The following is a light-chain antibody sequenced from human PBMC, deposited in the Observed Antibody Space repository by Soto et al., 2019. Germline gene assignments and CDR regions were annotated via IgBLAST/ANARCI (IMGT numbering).Light chain of an antibody. CDR3: QQYGSSPRIS. Sequence: IVLTQSPGTLSLSPGERATLSCRAIQSISSNSLAWYQQKPGQAPMLFIYGASSRATGIPDRFIGSGSGTHFTLTISRLEPEDFALYYCQQYGSSPRISFGQGTRLEIK. CDR2: GAS. CDR1: QSISSNS. V-gene: IGKV3-20*01. J-gene: IGKJ5*01.